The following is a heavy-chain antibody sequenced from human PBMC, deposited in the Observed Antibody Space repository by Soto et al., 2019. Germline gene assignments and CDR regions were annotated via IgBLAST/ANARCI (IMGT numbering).Heavy chain of an antibody. CDR1: GGSISGDYY. CDR3: VRGGARWPGYFDS. Sequence: SETLSLTCSVSGGSISGDYYWSWIRQSPEKGLEWIGYIYYSGSSYSNPALQSRLSMSLDTSKNQFSLKLRSVTAADTAVYYCVRGGARWPGYFDSWRQGALVTVSS. D-gene: IGHD2-15*01. V-gene: IGHV4-30-4*08. J-gene: IGHJ4*02. CDR2: IYYSGSS.